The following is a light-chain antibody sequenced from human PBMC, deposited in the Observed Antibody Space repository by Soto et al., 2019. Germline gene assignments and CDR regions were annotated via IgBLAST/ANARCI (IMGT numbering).Light chain of an antibody. Sequence: QSALTQPASVSGSPGQSITISCTGTPSAVGGYDSVSWYQQHPGKAPKLLIYEVTNRPSGVSNRFSASKSGNTASLTVSGLQSEDEAHYYCTSYRSSTTEVVFGGGTKVTVL. V-gene: IGLV2-14*01. CDR2: EVT. J-gene: IGLJ2*01. CDR3: TSYRSSTTEVV. CDR1: PSAVGGYDS.